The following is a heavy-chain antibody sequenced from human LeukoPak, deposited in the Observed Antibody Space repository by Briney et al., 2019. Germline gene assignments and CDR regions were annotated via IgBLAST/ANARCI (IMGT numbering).Heavy chain of an antibody. V-gene: IGHV3-48*01. D-gene: IGHD6-19*01. CDR1: GFTFDDYG. CDR3: ARDGGISGWFDYFDY. Sequence: GGSLRLSCAASGFTFDDYGMSWVRQAPGKGLEWVSYISSSSSTIYYADSVKGRFTISRDNAKNSLYLQMNSLRAEDTAVYYCARDGGISGWFDYFDYWGQGTLVTVSS. CDR2: ISSSSSTI. J-gene: IGHJ4*02.